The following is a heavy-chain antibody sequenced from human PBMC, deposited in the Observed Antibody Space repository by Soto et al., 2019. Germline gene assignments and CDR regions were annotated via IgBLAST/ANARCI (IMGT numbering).Heavy chain of an antibody. J-gene: IGHJ4*02. CDR1: GFTFTSYA. CDR3: ASGTGAGLPNY. CDR2: INAGNGNT. D-gene: IGHD1-1*01. V-gene: IGHV1-3*01. Sequence: ASVKVSCKASGFTFTSYAMHWVRQAPGQRLEWMGWINAGNGNTKYSQRFQGRVTITRDTSASTAYMELSSLRSEDTAVYYCASGTGAGLPNYWGRGTLVTVSS.